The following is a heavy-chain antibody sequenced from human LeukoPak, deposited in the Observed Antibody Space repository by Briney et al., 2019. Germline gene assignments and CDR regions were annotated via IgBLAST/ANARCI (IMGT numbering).Heavy chain of an antibody. V-gene: IGHV4-59*01. J-gene: IGHJ6*02. CDR3: ARALAYCGADCYSAYYYYGMDV. CDR2: IYSSGST. Sequence: ETLSLTCTVSGGSISNYYWNWIRQPPGRGLEWIGYIYSSGSTNYNSSLKSRVTISVDTSKNQFSLKLSSVTAADTAVYYCARALAYCGADCYSAYYYYGMDVWGQGTTVTVSS. CDR1: GGSISNYY. D-gene: IGHD2-21*02.